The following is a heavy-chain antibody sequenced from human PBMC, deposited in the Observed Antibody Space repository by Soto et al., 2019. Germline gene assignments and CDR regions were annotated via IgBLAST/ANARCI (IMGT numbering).Heavy chain of an antibody. D-gene: IGHD1-1*01. J-gene: IGHJ3*02. CDR1: GGSISSYY. CDR3: ARAPNWNDGAFDI. CDR2: IYYSGST. V-gene: IGHV4-59*01. Sequence: PSETLSLTCTVSGGSISSYYWSWIRQPPGKGLEWIGYIYYSGSTNYNPSLKSRVTISVDTSKNQFSLKLSSVTAADTAVYYCARAPNWNDGAFDIWGQGTMVTVSS.